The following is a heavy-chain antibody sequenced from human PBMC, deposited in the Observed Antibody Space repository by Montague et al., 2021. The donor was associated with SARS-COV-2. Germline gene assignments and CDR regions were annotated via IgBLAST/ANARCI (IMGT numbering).Heavy chain of an antibody. V-gene: IGHV4-59*01. CDR2: IFYNGST. CDR3: ARQDAWAYCGDECYRGWFDS. D-gene: IGHD2-21*01. CDR1: FGSIRTYY. J-gene: IGHJ5*01. Sequence: SETLSLTCTVAFGSIRTYYWSWIRQPPGKGLEWIGFIFYNGSTKXXPSLKRGVSISLDTPKNQFSLKLSSVTAADTAVYYCARQDAWAYCGDECYRGWFDSWGQGTLVTVSS.